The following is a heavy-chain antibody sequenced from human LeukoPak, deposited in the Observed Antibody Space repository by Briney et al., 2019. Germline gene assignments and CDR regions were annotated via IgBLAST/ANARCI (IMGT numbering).Heavy chain of an antibody. D-gene: IGHD3-22*01. J-gene: IGHJ4*02. V-gene: IGHV4-39*01. Sequence: SETLSLTCTVSGGSISSSSYYWGWIRQPPGKGLEWIGNIYYSGSTYYNPSLKSRVTISVDTSKNQFSLKLSSVTAADTAVYYCARSPDSDRLDYWGQGTLVTVSS. CDR2: IYYSGST. CDR3: ARSPDSDRLDY. CDR1: GGSISSSSYY.